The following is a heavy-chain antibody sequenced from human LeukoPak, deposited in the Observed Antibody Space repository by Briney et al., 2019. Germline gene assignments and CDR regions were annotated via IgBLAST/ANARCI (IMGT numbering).Heavy chain of an antibody. D-gene: IGHD5-18*01. CDR3: ATNVDTALGDY. CDR1: AFPFRNYA. Sequence: PGGSLRLSCAASAFPFRNYAMHWLRQAPGKGLEWVAVIASDGNDKHLADSVKGRFTISRDNAKNSLSLQMNSLRAEDTAFYYCATNVDTALGDYWGQGALVTVSS. V-gene: IGHV3-30*03. CDR2: IASDGNDK. J-gene: IGHJ4*02.